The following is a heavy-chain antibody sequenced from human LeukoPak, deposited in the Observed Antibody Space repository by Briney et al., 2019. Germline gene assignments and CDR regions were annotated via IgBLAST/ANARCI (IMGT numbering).Heavy chain of an antibody. Sequence: SVNVSCKASGGTFSSYAISWVRQAPGQGLEWMGGIIPIFGTANYAQKFQGRVTITADESTSTAYMELSSLRSEDTAVYYCARVLDVEMATTTDYWGQGTLVTVSS. D-gene: IGHD5-24*01. J-gene: IGHJ4*02. V-gene: IGHV1-69*13. CDR1: GGTFSSYA. CDR3: ARVLDVEMATTTDY. CDR2: IIPIFGTA.